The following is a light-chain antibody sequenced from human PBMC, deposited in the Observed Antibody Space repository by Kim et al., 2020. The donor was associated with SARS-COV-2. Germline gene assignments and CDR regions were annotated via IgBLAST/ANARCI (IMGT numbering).Light chain of an antibody. CDR1: QSVTTN. Sequence: SPGDRATLSCRASQSVTTNLAWYQQKPGRAPRLLVYGASTRATGVPARFSGSGSGTEFTLTISSLQSEDFAIYYCLQYNNWPPLTFGGGTKVDIK. CDR3: LQYNNWPPLT. V-gene: IGKV3-15*01. CDR2: GAS. J-gene: IGKJ4*01.